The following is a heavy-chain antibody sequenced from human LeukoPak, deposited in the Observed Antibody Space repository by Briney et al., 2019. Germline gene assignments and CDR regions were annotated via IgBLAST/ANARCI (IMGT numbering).Heavy chain of an antibody. CDR3: ARRGIAAAGKKYYFDY. V-gene: IGHV4-4*02. CDR2: IYHSGST. CDR1: GGSISSSNW. D-gene: IGHD6-13*01. Sequence: PSGTPSLTCAVSGGSISSSNWWSWVRQPPGKGLEWIGEIYHSGSTNYNPSLKSRVTISVDKSKNQFSLKLSSVTAADTAVYYCARRGIAAAGKKYYFDYWGQGTLVTVSS. J-gene: IGHJ4*02.